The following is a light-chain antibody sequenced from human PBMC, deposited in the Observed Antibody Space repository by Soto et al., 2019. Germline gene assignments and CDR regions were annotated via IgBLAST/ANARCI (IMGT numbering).Light chain of an antibody. CDR2: NDN. Sequence: QSVLTQPPSASGTPGQRVTISCSGSRSNIGSNAVSWYPQLPGTAPKLLIYNDNQRPSGVPDRFSASKSGTSASLAISGLQSEDEADYYCAAWDDSLNARGVFGGGTKLTVL. J-gene: IGLJ3*02. V-gene: IGLV1-44*01. CDR1: RSNIGSNA. CDR3: AAWDDSLNARGV.